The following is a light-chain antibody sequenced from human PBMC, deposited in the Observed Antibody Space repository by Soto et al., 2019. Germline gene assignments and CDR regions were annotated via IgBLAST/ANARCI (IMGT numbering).Light chain of an antibody. V-gene: IGLV1-47*01. CDR1: SSNIGSNY. J-gene: IGLJ2*01. CDR2: MNN. CDR3: AAWDDSLSGVV. Sequence: QSVLTQPPSASGTPGQRVTTSCSGSSSNIGSNYVYWYQQLPGTSPKLLIYMNNQRPSGVPDRFSGSNSGTSASLAISGLRSADEADYYCAAWDDSLSGVVFGGGTKLTVL.